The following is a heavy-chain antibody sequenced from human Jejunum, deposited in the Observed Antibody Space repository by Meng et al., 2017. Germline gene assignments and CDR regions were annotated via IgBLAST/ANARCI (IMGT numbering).Heavy chain of an antibody. Sequence: SETLSLTCAVSGASISGSDWWSSVRQSPGKVLEWIGEMHHSGRTNYNPSLKSRVTTSVDKSKNHFSLTLRSVTAADTAVYYCASSAMDVWGQGTTVTVSS. D-gene: IGHD6-25*01. CDR1: GASISGSDW. CDR3: ASSAMDV. V-gene: IGHV4-4*02. J-gene: IGHJ6*02. CDR2: MHHSGRT.